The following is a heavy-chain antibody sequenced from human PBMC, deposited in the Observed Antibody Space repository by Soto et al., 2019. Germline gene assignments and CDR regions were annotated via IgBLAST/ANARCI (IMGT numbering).Heavy chain of an antibody. CDR1: PFTLSNAS. CDR2: IKGEADGGTT. V-gene: IGHV3-15*01. D-gene: IGHD3-22*01. J-gene: IGHJ4*02. Sequence: GYLRLSCAASPFTLSNASMSWVRQAPGKGLEWVGRIKGEADGGTTDYAAPVKGRITISRDHSKDTLYLHMNSLKSEDTAVYYCTTGLSNGYYNFDYWGQGT. CDR3: TTGLSNGYYNFDY.